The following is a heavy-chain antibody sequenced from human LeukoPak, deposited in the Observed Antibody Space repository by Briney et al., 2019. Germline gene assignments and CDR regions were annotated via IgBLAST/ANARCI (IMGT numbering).Heavy chain of an antibody. CDR1: GFTFNNYA. D-gene: IGHD6-6*01. V-gene: IGHV3-23*01. J-gene: IGHJ4*02. CDR3: ATVMGSSPSTAYFAY. Sequence: GGSLRLSCAASGFTFNNYAMNWVRQAPGKGLEWVSGISDSGGGTFYADSVKGRFTISRDNSKNTLYLQMNSLRAEDTAVYYCATVMGSSPSTAYFAYWGQGTLVTVSS. CDR2: ISDSGGGT.